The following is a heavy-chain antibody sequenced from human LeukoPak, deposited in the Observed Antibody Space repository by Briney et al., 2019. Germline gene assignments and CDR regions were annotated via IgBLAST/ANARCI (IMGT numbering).Heavy chain of an antibody. J-gene: IGHJ4*02. V-gene: IGHV4-59*08. D-gene: IGHD2-21*01. CDR2: VSSDGTT. CDR1: GDSVTSYY. Sequence: PSETLSLTCSVSGDSVTSYYWSWIRQPPGKGLEWIGYVSSDGTTNYTPSLRSRVVMSVDTAKNHISLNLTSLTAADTAIYYCARLDGVGDGCYNHWGRGTLVTVSS. CDR3: ARLDGVGDGCYNH.